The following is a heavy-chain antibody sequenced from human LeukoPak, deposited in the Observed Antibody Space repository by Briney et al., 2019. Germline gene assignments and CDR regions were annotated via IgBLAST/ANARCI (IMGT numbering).Heavy chain of an antibody. CDR3: AKDRVDGSGSYSAHAFDI. J-gene: IGHJ3*02. Sequence: PGGSLRLSCAASGFTFSSYAMSWVRQAPGKGLEWVSAISGSGGSTYYADSVKGRFTISRDNSKNTLYLQMNSLRAEDTGVYYCAKDRVDGSGSYSAHAFDIWGQGTMVTVSS. CDR2: ISGSGGST. V-gene: IGHV3-23*01. CDR1: GFTFSSYA. D-gene: IGHD3-10*01.